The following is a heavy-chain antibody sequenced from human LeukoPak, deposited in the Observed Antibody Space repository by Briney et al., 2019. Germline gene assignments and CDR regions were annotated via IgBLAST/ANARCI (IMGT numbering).Heavy chain of an antibody. Sequence: GGSLRLSCAASGFTFSSYGMHWVSQAPGKGLEWVAAISYDGSNKYYADSVKGRFTISRDNSKNTLYLQMNSLRAEDTAVYYCAKDQTDIVVVVAASYYYYGMDVWGQGTTVTVSS. V-gene: IGHV3-30*18. CDR3: AKDQTDIVVVVAASYYYYGMDV. D-gene: IGHD2-15*01. CDR2: ISYDGSNK. J-gene: IGHJ6*02. CDR1: GFTFSSYG.